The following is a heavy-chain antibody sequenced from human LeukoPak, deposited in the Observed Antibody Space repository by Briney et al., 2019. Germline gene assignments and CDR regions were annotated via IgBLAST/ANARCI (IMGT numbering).Heavy chain of an antibody. CDR2: IRYDGSNK. V-gene: IGHV3-30*02. CDR1: GFTFSSYG. Sequence: TGGSLRLSCAASGFTFSSYGMHWVRQAPGKGLEWVAFIRYDGSNKYYADSVKGRFTISRDNSKNTLYLQMNSLRAEDTAVYYCAKDSGVYYYGMDVWGQGTTVTVSS. J-gene: IGHJ6*02. CDR3: AKDSGVYYYGMDV. D-gene: IGHD3-10*01.